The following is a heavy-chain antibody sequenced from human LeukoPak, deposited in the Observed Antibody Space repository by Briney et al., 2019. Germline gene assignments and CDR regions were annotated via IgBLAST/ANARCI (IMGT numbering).Heavy chain of an antibody. CDR2: ISSSSYI. J-gene: IGHJ4*02. CDR3: ARTDLGELSLRFDY. V-gene: IGHV3-21*01. CDR1: GFTFSSYS. D-gene: IGHD3-16*02. Sequence: GGSLRLSCAASGFTFSSYSMNWVRQAPGKGLEWVSSISSSSYIYYADSVKGRFTISRDNAKNSLYLQMNSLRAEDTAVYYCARTDLGELSLRFDYWGQGTLVTVSS.